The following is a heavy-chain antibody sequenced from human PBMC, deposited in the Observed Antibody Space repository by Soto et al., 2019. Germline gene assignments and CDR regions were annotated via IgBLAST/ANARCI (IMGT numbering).Heavy chain of an antibody. J-gene: IGHJ5*02. Sequence: EVQLVESGGGLVKPGGSLRLSCAACGFAFRSFTMNWIRQAPGKGLEWVSTISSNSAYIYYTEALRGRFTISRDNAKNSLHLQMNSLRAEDTAVYYCTGDASRDSSARGWFDPWGPGTLVTVSS. V-gene: IGHV3-21*02. D-gene: IGHD6-13*01. CDR1: GFAFRSFT. CDR3: TGDASRDSSARGWFDP. CDR2: ISSNSAYI.